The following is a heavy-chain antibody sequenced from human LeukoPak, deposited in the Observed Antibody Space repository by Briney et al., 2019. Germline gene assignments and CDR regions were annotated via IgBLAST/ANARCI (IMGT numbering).Heavy chain of an antibody. CDR1: GFTFSSYS. D-gene: IGHD1-26*01. CDR2: ISSSSSTI. CDR3: AREAMAPSGTLKWFVP. Sequence: AESLRLSCAASGFTFSSYSMNWVRQAPGKGLEWVSYISSSSSTIYYADSVKGRFTISRDNAKNSLYLQMNSLRDDATAVYYFAREAMAPSGTLKWFVPWGQGTLVTVSS. J-gene: IGHJ5*02. V-gene: IGHV3-48*02.